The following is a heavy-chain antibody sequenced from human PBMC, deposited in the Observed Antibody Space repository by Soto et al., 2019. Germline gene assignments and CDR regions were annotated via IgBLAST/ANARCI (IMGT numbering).Heavy chain of an antibody. V-gene: IGHV3-30-3*01. CDR1: GFTFSSYT. D-gene: IGHD4-4*01. CDR2: MSYDGSTK. Sequence: QVQLMESGGGVVQPGRSLRLSCAASGFTFSSYTMHWVRQAPGKGLEWVAVMSYDGSTKYYADSVKGRFTISRDNSKNTLYLQVNSLRAEDTAVYYCARATDYRENYYYYYGLDVWGQGTTVTVSS. J-gene: IGHJ6*02. CDR3: ARATDYRENYYYYYGLDV.